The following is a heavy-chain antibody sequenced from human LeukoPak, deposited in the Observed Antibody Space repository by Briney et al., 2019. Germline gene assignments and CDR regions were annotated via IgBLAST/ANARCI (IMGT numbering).Heavy chain of an antibody. CDR2: INPSSGTT. J-gene: IGHJ5*02. V-gene: IGHV1-46*01. CDR3: ARDSDFQNWFDP. D-gene: IGHD3-3*01. CDR1: GYTFTSYY. Sequence: ASVKVSFKASGYTFTSYYMHWVRQAPGQGLEWMGIINPSSGTTRYAQKFQGRVTMTRVTSTSTVYMDLSSLRSEDTAVYYCARDSDFQNWFDPWGQGTLVTVSS.